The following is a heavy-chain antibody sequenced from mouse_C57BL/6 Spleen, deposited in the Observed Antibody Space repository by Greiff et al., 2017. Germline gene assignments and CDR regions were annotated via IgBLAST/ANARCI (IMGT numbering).Heavy chain of an antibody. J-gene: IGHJ4*01. CDR3: TKIAGSSLYYAMDY. CDR2: IDPENGDT. V-gene: IGHV14-4*01. Sequence: EVQLQQSGAELVRPGASVKLSCTASGFNIKDDYMHWVKQRPEQGLEWIGWIDPENGDTEYASKFQGKATITADTSSNTAYLQLSSLTSEDTAVYYCTKIAGSSLYYAMDYWGQGTSVTVSS. D-gene: IGHD1-1*01. CDR1: GFNIKDDY.